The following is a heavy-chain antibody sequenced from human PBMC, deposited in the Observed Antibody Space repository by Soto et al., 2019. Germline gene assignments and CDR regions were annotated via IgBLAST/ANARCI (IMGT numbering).Heavy chain of an antibody. Sequence: ASVKVSCKASGYTFTSYDINWVRQATGQGLEWMGWMNPNSGNTGYAQKFQGRVTMTRNTSISTAYMELSSLRSEDTAVYYCARKSRGGDIVVVVAATSFAFDIWGQGTMVTVSS. CDR2: MNPNSGNT. CDR1: GYTFTSYD. D-gene: IGHD2-15*01. CDR3: ARKSRGGDIVVVVAATSFAFDI. J-gene: IGHJ3*02. V-gene: IGHV1-8*01.